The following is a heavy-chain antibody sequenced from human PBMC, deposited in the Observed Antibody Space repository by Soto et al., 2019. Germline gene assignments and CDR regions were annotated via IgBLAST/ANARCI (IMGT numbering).Heavy chain of an antibody. CDR1: SRW. CDR3: SRVGGSTWH. J-gene: IGHJ4*02. Sequence: SRWVHWVRQAPGKGLVWVSRINSDGSSTNYADFVKGRFTISRDNAKNTLYLQMNSLRVEDTAVYYCSRVGGSTWHWGQGTLVTVSS. CDR2: INSDGSST. D-gene: IGHD1-26*01. V-gene: IGHV3-74*01.